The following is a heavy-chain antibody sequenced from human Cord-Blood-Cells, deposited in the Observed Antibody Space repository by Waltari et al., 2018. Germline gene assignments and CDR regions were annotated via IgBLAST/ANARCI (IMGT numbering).Heavy chain of an antibody. CDR3: ARRYSSSPAYYFDY. Sequence: QVQLVQSGAEVKKPRSSVKVSCKASGGTFISSATSWLTQAPGQGLEWMGGIIPIFGTANDAQKFQGRVTITADESTSTAYMELSSLRSEDTAVYYCARRYSSSPAYYFDYWGQGTLVTVSS. V-gene: IGHV1-69*12. CDR1: GGTFISSA. CDR2: IIPIFGTA. J-gene: IGHJ4*02. D-gene: IGHD6-6*01.